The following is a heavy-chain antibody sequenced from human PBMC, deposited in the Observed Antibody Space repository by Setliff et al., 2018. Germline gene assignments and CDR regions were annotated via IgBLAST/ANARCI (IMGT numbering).Heavy chain of an antibody. CDR1: GGTFSSYA. V-gene: IGHV1-8*02. CDR2: MNPNSGNT. J-gene: IGHJ4*02. Sequence: ASVKVSCKASGGTFSSYAISWVRQATGQGLEWMGWMNPNSGNTGYAQKFQGRVTMTRNTSISTAYMELSSLRSEDTAVYYCARPAVATDVSRQLDYWGQGTLVTVSS. D-gene: IGHD5-12*01. CDR3: ARPAVATDVSRQLDY.